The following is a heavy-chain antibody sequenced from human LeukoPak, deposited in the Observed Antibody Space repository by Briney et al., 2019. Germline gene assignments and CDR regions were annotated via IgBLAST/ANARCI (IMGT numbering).Heavy chain of an antibody. V-gene: IGHV3-23*01. Sequence: GGSLRLSCAASGFTFSSYAMSWVRQAPGKGLEWVSAISGSGGSTYYADSVKGRFTISRDNSKNTLYLQMNSLRAEDTAVYYCARDLGGGSGINYWGQGTLVTVSS. CDR2: ISGSGGST. CDR3: ARDLGGGSGINY. CDR1: GFTFSSYA. J-gene: IGHJ4*02. D-gene: IGHD3-10*01.